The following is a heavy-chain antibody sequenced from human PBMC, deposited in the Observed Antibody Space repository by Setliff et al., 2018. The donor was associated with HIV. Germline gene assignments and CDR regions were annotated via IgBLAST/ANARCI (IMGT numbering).Heavy chain of an antibody. CDR2: FYHSTT. J-gene: IGHJ5*02. CDR3: ARYGGNSFWFDP. D-gene: IGHD2-21*01. CDR1: GYSISSGYY. Sequence: SETLSLTCVVSGYSISSGYYWGWIRQPPGTGLEWIGSFYHSTTYYNPSLKSRVTISVDTSKNQFSLKLISVTAADTAVYYCARYGGNSFWFDPWGQGALVTVSS. V-gene: IGHV4-38-2*01.